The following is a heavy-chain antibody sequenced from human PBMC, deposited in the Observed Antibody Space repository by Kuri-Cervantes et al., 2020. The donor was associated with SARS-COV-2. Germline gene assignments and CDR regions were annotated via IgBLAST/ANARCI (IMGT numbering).Heavy chain of an antibody. D-gene: IGHD6-19*01. CDR2: INPSGGST. CDR3: ARDWYSSGWSEVPMDV. J-gene: IGHJ6*04. CDR1: GYTFTSYY. V-gene: IGHV1-46*01. Sequence: ASVKVSCKASGYTFTSYYMHWVRQAPGQGLEWMGIINPSGGSTSYAQKFQGRVTMTRDTSTSTVYMELSSLRSEDTAVYYCARDWYSSGWSEVPMDVWGKGTTVTVSS.